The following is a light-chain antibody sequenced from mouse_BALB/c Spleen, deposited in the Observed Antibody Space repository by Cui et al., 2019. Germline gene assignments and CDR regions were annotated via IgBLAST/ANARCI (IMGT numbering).Light chain of an antibody. CDR3: QNGHSLYT. CDR2: YAS. CDR1: QSISDY. Sequence: DIVMTQSPATLSVTPGDRVSLSCRASQSISDYLHWYQQKSHESPRLLIKYASQSTSGIPSRFSGSGSGSDFTLSINSVEPEDVGVYYCQNGHSLYTFGGGTKLEIK. V-gene: IGKV5-39*01. J-gene: IGKJ2*01.